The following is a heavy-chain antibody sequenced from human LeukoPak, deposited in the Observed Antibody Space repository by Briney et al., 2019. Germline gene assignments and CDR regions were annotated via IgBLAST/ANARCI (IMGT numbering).Heavy chain of an antibody. J-gene: IGHJ4*02. Sequence: SETLSLTCTVSGGSISSYYWSWIRQPAGKGLEWIGRIYTSGSTNYNPSLKSRVTMSVDTSKNQFSLKLSSVTAADTAVYYCARDKAFSSCWYSGSLLFDYWGQGTLVTVSS. V-gene: IGHV4-4*07. CDR3: ARDKAFSSCWYSGSLLFDY. CDR2: IYTSGST. CDR1: GGSISSYY. D-gene: IGHD1-26*01.